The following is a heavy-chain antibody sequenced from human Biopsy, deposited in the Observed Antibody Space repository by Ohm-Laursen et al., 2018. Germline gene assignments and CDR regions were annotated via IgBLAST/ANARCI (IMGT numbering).Heavy chain of an antibody. CDR1: GFTFSSSA. Sequence: ASVKVSCKASGFTFSSSAVHWVRQAPGQGLEWMGMINPSGSTTSYPQIFQGRVTMTRDTSKSTVYMELSSLRSADTAVYFCARNTGWYGDLYYFDYWGQGTLVTVSS. CDR2: INPSGSTT. CDR3: ARNTGWYGDLYYFDY. V-gene: IGHV1-46*01. J-gene: IGHJ4*02. D-gene: IGHD6-19*01.